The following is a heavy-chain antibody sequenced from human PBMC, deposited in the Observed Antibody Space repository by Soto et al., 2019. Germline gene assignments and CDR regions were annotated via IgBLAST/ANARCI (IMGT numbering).Heavy chain of an antibody. CDR2: MIYSGDI. CDR3: ASVRGGYYYAMDV. J-gene: IGHJ6*02. D-gene: IGHD3-10*02. V-gene: IGHV4-39*01. Sequence: SETLSLTSNDSGAPITRYGYLGWFRHPPGQGLEWIGSMIYSGDIMYNPSLQSRLTLFVDTSKNQFSLKLSSVTAADTAVYYCASVRGGYYYAMDVWGQGTTVS. CDR1: GAPITRYGY.